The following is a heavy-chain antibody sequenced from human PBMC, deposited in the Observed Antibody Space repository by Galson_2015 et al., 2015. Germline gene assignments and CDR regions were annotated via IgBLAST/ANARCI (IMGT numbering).Heavy chain of an antibody. D-gene: IGHD1-26*01. J-gene: IGHJ5*02. CDR3: ARVREGTATTTIDIDNWFDP. Sequence: SLRLSCAASGFNFGDCYMSWIRQAPGKGLEWVSYISGSSTYTNYADSVTGRFTISRDNAKNLLYLQMNSLRAEDTAVYYCARVREGTATTTIDIDNWFDPWGQGTLATVSS. V-gene: IGHV3-11*05. CDR1: GFNFGDCY. CDR2: ISGSSTYT.